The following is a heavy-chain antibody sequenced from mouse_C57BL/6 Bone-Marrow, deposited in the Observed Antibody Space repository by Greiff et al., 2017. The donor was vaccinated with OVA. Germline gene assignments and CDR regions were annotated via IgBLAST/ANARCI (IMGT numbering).Heavy chain of an antibody. CDR1: GYTFTSYW. J-gene: IGHJ2*01. Sequence: QVQLQQPGAELVKPGASVKLSCKASGYTFTSYWMQWVKQRPGQGLEWIGEIDPSDSYTNYNQKFKGKATLTVDTSSSTAYMQLSSLTSEDSAVYYCARWLALFDYWGQGTTLTGSS. CDR3: ARWLALFDY. CDR2: IDPSDSYT. V-gene: IGHV1-50*01.